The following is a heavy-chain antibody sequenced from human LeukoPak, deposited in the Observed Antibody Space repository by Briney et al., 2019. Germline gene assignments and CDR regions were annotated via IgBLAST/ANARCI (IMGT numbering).Heavy chain of an antibody. V-gene: IGHV3-11*01. CDR3: ARVDVGLRFDP. Sequence: GGSLRLSCAASGFTFSDYYMSWIRQAPGKGLEWVSYISSSGSTIYYADSVKGRFAISRDNAKNSLYLQMNSQRAEDTAVYYCARVDVGLRFDPWGQGTLVTVSS. CDR1: GFTFSDYY. CDR2: ISSSGSTI. D-gene: IGHD3-10*01. J-gene: IGHJ5*02.